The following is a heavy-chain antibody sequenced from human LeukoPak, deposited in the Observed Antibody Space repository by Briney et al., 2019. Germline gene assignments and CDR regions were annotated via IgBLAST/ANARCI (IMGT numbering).Heavy chain of an antibody. CDR3: ARRGTYYDMPETY. V-gene: IGHV4-39*01. Sequence: SETLSLTCTVSGGSISSSSYYWGWIRQPPGKGLEWIGSIYYSGSTYYNPSLKSRVTISVDTSKNQFSLKLSSVTAADTAVYYCARRGTYYDMPETYWGQGTLVTVSS. J-gene: IGHJ4*02. D-gene: IGHD3-9*01. CDR1: GGSISSSSYY. CDR2: IYYSGST.